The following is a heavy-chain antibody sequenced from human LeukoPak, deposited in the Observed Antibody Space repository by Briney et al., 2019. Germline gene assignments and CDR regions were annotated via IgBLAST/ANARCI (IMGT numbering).Heavy chain of an antibody. CDR1: GGSISSYY. J-gene: IGHJ4*02. V-gene: IGHV4-59*01. Sequence: SETLSLTCTVSGGSISSYYWSWIRQPPGKGLEWIGYIYYSGSTNYNPSLKSRVTLSVDTSKHQFSLKLSSVTAADTAVYYCARAGSGSYTHLPTFDYWGQGTLVTVSS. D-gene: IGHD1-26*01. CDR2: IYYSGST. CDR3: ARAGSGSYTHLPTFDY.